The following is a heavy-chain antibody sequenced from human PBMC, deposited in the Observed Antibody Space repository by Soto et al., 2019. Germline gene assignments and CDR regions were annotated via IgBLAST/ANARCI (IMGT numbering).Heavy chain of an antibody. D-gene: IGHD3-10*01. CDR2: ISGSGSDI. CDR3: AGVPYYYASDY. Sequence: GGFLRLSCAASGFTFSDHYMTWIRQAPGKGLEWISYISGSGSDIYYADSVKGRFTVSRDNATNLLYLQMSSLRAEDTAVYYCAGVPYYYASDYWGQGTLVTVSS. V-gene: IGHV3-11*01. J-gene: IGHJ4*02. CDR1: GFTFSDHY.